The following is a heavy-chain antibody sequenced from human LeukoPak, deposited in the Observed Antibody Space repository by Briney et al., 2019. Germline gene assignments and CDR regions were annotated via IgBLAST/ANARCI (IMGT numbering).Heavy chain of an antibody. D-gene: IGHD4-23*01. Sequence: KPSETLSLTCAVYGGSFSDCYWSWIRQPPGEGLEWIGEINHDGSTNYNPSLKSRVTISVDTSKNQFSLNLSSVTAADTAVYYCARGSNSVAYWGQGTLVTVSS. CDR3: ARGSNSVAY. CDR1: GGSFSDCY. V-gene: IGHV4-34*01. CDR2: INHDGST. J-gene: IGHJ4*02.